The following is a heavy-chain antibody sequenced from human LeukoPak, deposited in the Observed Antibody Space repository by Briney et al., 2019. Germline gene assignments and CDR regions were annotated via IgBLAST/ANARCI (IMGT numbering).Heavy chain of an antibody. D-gene: IGHD3-22*01. CDR3: AKDSDYCESSGYSLGWY. CDR2: ISGSGGST. Sequence: PGGSLRLSCAASGFTFSSYAMSWVRQAPGKGLEWVSAISGSGGSTYYADSVKGRFTVSRDNSKNTLYLQMNSLRAEDTAVYYCAKDSDYCESSGYSLGWYWGQGTLVTVSS. V-gene: IGHV3-23*01. CDR1: GFTFSSYA. J-gene: IGHJ4*02.